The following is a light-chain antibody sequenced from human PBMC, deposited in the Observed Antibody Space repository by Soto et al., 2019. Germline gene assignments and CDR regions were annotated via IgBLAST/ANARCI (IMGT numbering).Light chain of an antibody. Sequence: EIVLTQSPATLSLSPGERATLSCRASQSVGYHLAWYQQKPGQAPRLLIYDASNRATGIPARFSGSGFGTDFTLTISSLEPEDFAVYYCHQRNKWRTFGQGTKVEIK. CDR3: HQRNKWRT. J-gene: IGKJ1*01. CDR1: QSVGYH. V-gene: IGKV3-11*01. CDR2: DAS.